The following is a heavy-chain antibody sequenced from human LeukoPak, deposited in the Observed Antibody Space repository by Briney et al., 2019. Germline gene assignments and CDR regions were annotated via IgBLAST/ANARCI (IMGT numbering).Heavy chain of an antibody. J-gene: IGHJ5*02. CDR3: ARGPYCTNGVCSVFDP. Sequence: GASVKVSCKASGYTFTSYAISWVRQAPGQGLEWMGWINTNTGNPTYAQGFTGRFVFSLDTSVSTAYLQISSLKAEDTAVYYCARGPYCTNGVCSVFDPWGQGTLVTVSS. D-gene: IGHD2-8*01. CDR2: INTNTGNP. CDR1: GYTFTSYA. V-gene: IGHV7-4-1*02.